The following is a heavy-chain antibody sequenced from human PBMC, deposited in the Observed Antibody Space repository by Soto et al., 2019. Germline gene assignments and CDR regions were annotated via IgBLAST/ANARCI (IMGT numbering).Heavy chain of an antibody. CDR2: IYYSGST. V-gene: IGHV4-30-4*01. D-gene: IGHD2-2*01. J-gene: IGHJ4*02. CDR1: GGSISSGDYY. Sequence: SETLSLTCTVSGGSISSGDYYWSWIRQPPGKCLEWIGYIYYSGSTYYNPSLKSRVTISVDTSKNQFSLKLSSVTAADTAVYYCAREGPSFCSSTSCYAYYFDYWGQGTLVTVYS. CDR3: AREGPSFCSSTSCYAYYFDY.